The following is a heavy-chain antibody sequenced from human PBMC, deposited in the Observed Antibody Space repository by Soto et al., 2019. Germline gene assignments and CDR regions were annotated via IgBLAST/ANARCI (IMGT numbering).Heavy chain of an antibody. Sequence: SETLSLTCTVSGGSISSSSYYWGWIRQPPGKGLEWIGSIYYSGSTYYNPSLKSRVTISVDTSKNQFSLKLSSVTAADTAVYYCARRKGIKYWFDPWGQGTLVTVSS. CDR1: GGSISSSSYY. V-gene: IGHV4-39*01. CDR2: IYYSGST. D-gene: IGHD3-10*01. J-gene: IGHJ5*02. CDR3: ARRKGIKYWFDP.